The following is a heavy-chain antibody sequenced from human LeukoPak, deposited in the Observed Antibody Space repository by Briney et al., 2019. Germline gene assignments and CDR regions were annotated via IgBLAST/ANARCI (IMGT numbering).Heavy chain of an antibody. J-gene: IGHJ4*02. D-gene: IGHD3-16*01. CDR3: ATSRDPKYYDYVWGSSPSLDY. V-gene: IGHV3-23*01. CDR1: GFTFSSYA. Sequence: PGGSLRLSCAAPGFTFSSYAMSWVRQAPGKGLEWVSAISGSGGSTYYADSVKGRFTISRDNSKNTLYLQMNSLRAEDTAVYYCATSRDPKYYDYVWGSSPSLDYWGQGTLVTVSS. CDR2: ISGSGGST.